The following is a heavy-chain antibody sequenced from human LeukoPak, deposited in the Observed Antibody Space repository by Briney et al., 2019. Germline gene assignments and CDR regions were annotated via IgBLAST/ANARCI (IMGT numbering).Heavy chain of an antibody. D-gene: IGHD1-26*01. CDR3: ARDGWELPGAYDY. V-gene: IGHV3-21*01. CDR2: ISSSSSYI. CDR1: GFTFSSYS. J-gene: IGHJ4*02. Sequence: PGGSLRLSCAASGFTFSSYSMNWVRQAPGKGLEWVSSISSSSSYIYYADSVKGRFTISRDNAKNSLYLQMNSLRAVDTAVYYCARDGWELPGAYDYWGQGTLVTVSS.